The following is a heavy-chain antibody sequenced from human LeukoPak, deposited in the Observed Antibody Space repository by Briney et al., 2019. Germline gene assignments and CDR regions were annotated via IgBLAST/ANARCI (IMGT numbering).Heavy chain of an antibody. CDR3: ASPTSIAAAGTGGYYYGMDV. J-gene: IGHJ6*02. V-gene: IGHV1-2*02. CDR2: INPNSGGT. Sequence: ASVKVSCKASGYTFTGYYMHWVRQAPGQGLEWMGWINPNSGGTNYAQKFQGRVTMTRDTSISTAYMELSRLRSDDTAVYYCASPTSIAAAGTGGYYYGMDVWGQGTTATVSS. CDR1: GYTFTGYY. D-gene: IGHD6-13*01.